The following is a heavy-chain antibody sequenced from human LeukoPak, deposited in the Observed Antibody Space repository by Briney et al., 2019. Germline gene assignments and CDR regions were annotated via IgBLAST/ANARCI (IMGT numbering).Heavy chain of an antibody. D-gene: IGHD3-16*02. V-gene: IGHV3-48*03. CDR3: ARGALGLRLGELSLYFDY. CDR1: GFTFSSYE. J-gene: IGHJ4*02. Sequence: GGSLRLSCAASGFTFSSYEMNWVRQAPGKGLEWVSYISSSGSTIYYADSVKGRFTISRDNAKNSLYLQMNSLRAEDTAVYYCARGALGLRLGELSLYFDYWGQGTLVTVS. CDR2: ISSSGSTI.